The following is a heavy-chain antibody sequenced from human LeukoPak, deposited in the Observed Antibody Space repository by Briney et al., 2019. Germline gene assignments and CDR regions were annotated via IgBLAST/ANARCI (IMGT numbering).Heavy chain of an antibody. V-gene: IGHV3-53*01. J-gene: IGHJ3*02. CDR1: GFTVSSNY. CDR3: AKSPAVDAAFDI. Sequence: TGGSLRLSCAASGFTVSSNYMSWVRQAPGKGLEWVSLIYSGGKTSYADSVKGRFTISRDNSRNTLYLQMNSLSAEDTAVYYCAKSPAVDAAFDIWGQGTMVTVSS. D-gene: IGHD4-23*01. CDR2: IYSGGKT.